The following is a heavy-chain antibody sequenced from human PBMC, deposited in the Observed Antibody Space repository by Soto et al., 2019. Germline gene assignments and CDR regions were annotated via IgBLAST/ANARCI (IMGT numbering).Heavy chain of an antibody. CDR2: INAGNGNT. CDR3: ERGLALYCSGGSCYFDY. D-gene: IGHD2-15*01. Sequence: ASVKVSCKASGYTFTSYAMHWVRQAPGQRLEWMGWINAGNGNTKYSQKFQGRVTITRDTSASTAYMELSSLRSEDTAVYYYERGLALYCSGGSCYFDYWRQETRVTVSS. CDR1: GYTFTSYA. J-gene: IGHJ4*02. V-gene: IGHV1-3*01.